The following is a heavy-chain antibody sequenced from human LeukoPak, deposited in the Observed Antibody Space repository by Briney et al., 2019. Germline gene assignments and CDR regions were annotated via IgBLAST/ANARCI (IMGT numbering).Heavy chain of an antibody. V-gene: IGHV4-34*01. D-gene: IGHD2-2*01. J-gene: IGHJ6*04. CDR3: AMDCSSTRCYGNYYYGMDV. Sequence: SETLSLTCGVWIGPFSGYYESWIRRPPGGGLEWIGQNNHSGSTNYNPSLKSRVTISVDTSKNQFSLKVSSVTAAGTAVYYCAMDCSSTRCYGNYYYGMDVWGKGTTVTVSS. CDR2: NNHSGST. CDR1: IGPFSGYY.